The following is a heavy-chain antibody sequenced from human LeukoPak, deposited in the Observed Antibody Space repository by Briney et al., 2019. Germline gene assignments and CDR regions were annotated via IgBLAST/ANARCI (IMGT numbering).Heavy chain of an antibody. CDR3: ARDRYCSITSCYWRDYFDY. D-gene: IGHD2-2*01. Sequence: SQTLSLTCAISGDSVSSNSAAWNWIRQSPSRGLEWLGRTYYRSKWYNDYAVSVKSRITINPDTSKNQFSLQLNSVTPEDTAVYYCARDRYCSITSCYWRDYFDYWGQGTLVTVSS. CDR1: GDSVSSNSAA. J-gene: IGHJ4*02. CDR2: TYYRSKWYN. V-gene: IGHV6-1*01.